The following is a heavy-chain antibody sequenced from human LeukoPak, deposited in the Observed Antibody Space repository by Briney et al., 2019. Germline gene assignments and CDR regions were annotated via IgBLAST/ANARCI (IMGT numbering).Heavy chain of an antibody. CDR2: IYYSGST. V-gene: IGHV4-59*01. CDR1: GGSINSYS. CDR3: ARDRERGLDY. J-gene: IGHJ4*02. D-gene: IGHD3-10*01. Sequence: SETLSLTRTVSGGSINSYSWSWIRQPPGKGLEWIGYIYYSGSTNYNPSLQSRVTISVDTSKNQFSLKLSSVTAADTAVYYCARDRERGLDYWGQGTLVTVSS.